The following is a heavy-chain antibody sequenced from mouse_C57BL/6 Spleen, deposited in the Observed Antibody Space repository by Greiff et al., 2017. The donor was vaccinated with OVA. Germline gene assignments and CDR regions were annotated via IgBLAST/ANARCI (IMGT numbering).Heavy chain of an antibody. Sequence: VQVVESGPELVKPGASVKISCKASGYAFSSSWMNWVKQRPGKGLEWIGRIYPGDGDTNYNGKFKGKATLTADKSSSTAYMQLSSLTSEDSAVYFCARDGKPDYYAMDYWGQGTSVTVSS. CDR2: IYPGDGDT. CDR1: GYAFSSSW. J-gene: IGHJ4*01. CDR3: ARDGKPDYYAMDY. D-gene: IGHD2-1*01. V-gene: IGHV1-82*01.